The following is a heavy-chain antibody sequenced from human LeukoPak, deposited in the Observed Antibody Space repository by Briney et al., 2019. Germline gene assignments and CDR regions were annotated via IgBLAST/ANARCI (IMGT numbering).Heavy chain of an antibody. CDR2: TSSDLNVK. J-gene: IGHJ4*02. D-gene: IGHD3-10*01. CDR1: GLTFSNYA. Sequence: GGSLRLSCAASGLTFSNYAMSWVRQAPGKGLEWVAVTSSDLNVKLYADSVKGRFTISRDNSRSTLYLQMNSLRPEDTAIYYCAREGYYGSGSPPSLYFDYWGQGTLVTVSS. CDR3: AREGYYGSGSPPSLYFDY. V-gene: IGHV3-30*03.